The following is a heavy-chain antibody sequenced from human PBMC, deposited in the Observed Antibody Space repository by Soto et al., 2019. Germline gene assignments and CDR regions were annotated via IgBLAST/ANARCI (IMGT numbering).Heavy chain of an antibody. CDR1: GYTFTGYY. CDR3: AGAIRGSGSSRWFDP. Sequence: ASGKVSCKASGYTFTGYYMHWVRQAPGQGLEWMGWINPNSGGTNYAQKFQGWFTMTRDTSISTAYMELSRLRSDDTAVYYCAGAIRGSGSSRWFDPWGQGTLVTVSS. D-gene: IGHD3-10*01. J-gene: IGHJ5*02. V-gene: IGHV1-2*04. CDR2: INPNSGGT.